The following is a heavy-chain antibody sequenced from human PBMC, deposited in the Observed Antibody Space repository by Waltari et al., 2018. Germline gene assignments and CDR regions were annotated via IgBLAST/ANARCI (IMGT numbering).Heavy chain of an antibody. Sequence: QVQLQESGPGLVKPSETLSLTCAVSGYSISSGYYWGWIRQPPGKGLEWIGSIYHSGSTYYNPSLKSRVTISVDTSKNQCSLKLSSVTAADTAVYYCARGGYGDYHWGFQHWGQGTLVTVSS. CDR2: IYHSGST. J-gene: IGHJ1*01. CDR3: ARGGYGDYHWGFQH. CDR1: GYSISSGYY. V-gene: IGHV4-38-2*01. D-gene: IGHD4-17*01.